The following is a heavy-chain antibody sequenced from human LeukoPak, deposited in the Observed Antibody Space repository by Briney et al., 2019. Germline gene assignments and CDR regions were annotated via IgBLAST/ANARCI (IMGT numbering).Heavy chain of an antibody. J-gene: IGHJ4*02. Sequence: GGSLRLSCAVSGFTFSAYYMAWIRQAPGKRLEWISYISDTGTSKYYADSVKGRFTISRDNTKNSMYLQINSLGAEDTAVYYCARDGRGNYHLDLWGQGTLVTVSS. V-gene: IGHV3-11*01. CDR1: GFTFSAYY. D-gene: IGHD1-26*01. CDR2: ISDTGTSK. CDR3: ARDGRGNYHLDL.